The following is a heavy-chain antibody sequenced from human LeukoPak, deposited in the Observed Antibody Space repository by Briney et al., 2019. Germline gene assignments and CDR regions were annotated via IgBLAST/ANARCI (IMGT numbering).Heavy chain of an antibody. V-gene: IGHV4-59*01. D-gene: IGHD3-22*01. CDR1: GGSMSSYY. J-gene: IGHJ4*02. Sequence: PSETLSLTCTVSGGSMSSYYWSWIRQPPGKGLEWSGYIYYSGSTNYNPSLKSRVTISVDTSKSQFSLKLSSVTAADTAVYYCASGRYIYGSTGYYSYWGQGTLVTVSS. CDR2: IYYSGST. CDR3: ASGRYIYGSTGYYSY.